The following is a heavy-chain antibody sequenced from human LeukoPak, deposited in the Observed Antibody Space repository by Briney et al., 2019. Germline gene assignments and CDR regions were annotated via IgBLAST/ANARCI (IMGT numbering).Heavy chain of an antibody. J-gene: IGHJ4*02. CDR1: GFTFSSYA. CDR3: AKDPIVVVPAAMYFDY. D-gene: IGHD2-2*01. Sequence: GRSLRLSCAASGFTFSSYAMHWVRQAPGKGLEWVAVISYDGSNKYYADSVKGRFTISRDNSKNTLYLQMNSLRAEDTAVYYCAKDPIVVVPAAMYFDYWGQGTLVTVSS. V-gene: IGHV3-30-3*01. CDR2: ISYDGSNK.